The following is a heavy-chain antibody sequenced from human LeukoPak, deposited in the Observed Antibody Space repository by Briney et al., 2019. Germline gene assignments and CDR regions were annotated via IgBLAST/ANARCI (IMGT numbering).Heavy chain of an antibody. Sequence: PSQTLSLTCTVSGGSISSGDYYWRWIRQPPGRGLEWIGYIYYSGSTYYNPSLKSRVTISVDTSKNQFSLKLSSVTAADTAVYYCARGHYYDSSGYYYGGDFDYWGQGTLVTVSS. CDR2: IYYSGST. J-gene: IGHJ4*02. CDR3: ARGHYYDSSGYYYGGDFDY. D-gene: IGHD3-22*01. CDR1: GGSISSGDYY. V-gene: IGHV4-30-4*01.